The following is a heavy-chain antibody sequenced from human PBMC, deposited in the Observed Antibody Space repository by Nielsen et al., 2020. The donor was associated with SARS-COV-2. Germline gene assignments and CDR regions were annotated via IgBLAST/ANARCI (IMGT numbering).Heavy chain of an antibody. V-gene: IGHV3-30*04. CDR3: AKNNYGMDV. J-gene: IGHJ6*02. CDR1: GFTFSSYA. CDR2: ISYDGSNK. D-gene: IGHD2/OR15-2a*01. Sequence: GGSLRLSCAASGFTFSSYAMHWVRQAPGKGLEWVAVISYDGSNKYYADSVKGRFTISRDNSKNTLYLQMNSLRAEDTAVYYCAKNNYGMDVWGQGTTVTVSS.